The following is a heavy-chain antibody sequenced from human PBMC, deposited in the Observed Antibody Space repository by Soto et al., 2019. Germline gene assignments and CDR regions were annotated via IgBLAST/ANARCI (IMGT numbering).Heavy chain of an antibody. CDR1: GFSVSDNY. CDR2: ISSSGGST. Sequence: PGGSLRLSCAASGFSVSDNYMSWVRQAPGKGLEWVSRISSSGGSTYDADSVKGRFTISRDNSNNTLYLQMNSLRVEDTAIYYCAKVDGRGGMDVWGQGTTVTVS. J-gene: IGHJ6*02. CDR3: AKVDGRGGMDV. V-gene: IGHV3-23*01.